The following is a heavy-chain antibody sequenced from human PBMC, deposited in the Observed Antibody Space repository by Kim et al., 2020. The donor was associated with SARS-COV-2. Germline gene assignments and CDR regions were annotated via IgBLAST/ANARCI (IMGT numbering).Heavy chain of an antibody. D-gene: IGHD3-3*01. Sequence: SETLSLTCTVSGGSISSYYWSWIRQPAGKGLEWIGRIYTSGSTNYNPSLKSRVTMSVDTSKNQFSLKLSSVTAADTAVYYCARDGTIFGPLWFDPWGQGTLVTVSS. CDR2: IYTSGST. J-gene: IGHJ5*02. V-gene: IGHV4-4*07. CDR1: GGSISSYY. CDR3: ARDGTIFGPLWFDP.